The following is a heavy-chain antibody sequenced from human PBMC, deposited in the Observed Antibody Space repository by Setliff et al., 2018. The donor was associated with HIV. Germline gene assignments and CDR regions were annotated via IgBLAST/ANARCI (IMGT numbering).Heavy chain of an antibody. J-gene: IGHJ4*02. D-gene: IGHD3-22*01. Sequence: SETLSLTCSVSGGSISSGSYYWSWIRQPAGKGLEWIGHIYTSGSTNYNPSLKSRVTMSVDTSKNQFSLKLSSVTAADTAVYYSARFAYYSDSGGYYHHWGQGALVTSPQ. CDR3: ARFAYYSDSGGYYHH. CDR2: IYTSGST. CDR1: GGSISSGSYY. V-gene: IGHV4-61*09.